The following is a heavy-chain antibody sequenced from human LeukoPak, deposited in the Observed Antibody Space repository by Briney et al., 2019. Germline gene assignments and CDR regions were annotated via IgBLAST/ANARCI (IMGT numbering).Heavy chain of an antibody. Sequence: ASVKVSCKASGYTFTSYYMHWVRQAPGQGLEWMGIINPSGGSTSYAQKFQGRVTMTRDTSTSTVCMELSSLRSEDTAVYYCARRCGVRGIAAPPGNWFDPWGQGTLVTVSS. CDR2: INPSGGST. CDR1: GYTFTSYY. CDR3: ARRCGVRGIAAPPGNWFDP. V-gene: IGHV1-46*01. J-gene: IGHJ5*02. D-gene: IGHD6-13*01.